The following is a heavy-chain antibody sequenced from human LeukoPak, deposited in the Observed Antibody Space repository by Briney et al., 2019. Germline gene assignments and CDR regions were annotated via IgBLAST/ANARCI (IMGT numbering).Heavy chain of an antibody. V-gene: IGHV1-69*10. D-gene: IGHD4-11*01. CDR2: IIPILGIA. CDR3: ARLQGNYVFYYYHYMDV. CDR1: GGTSSSYA. J-gene: IGHJ6*03. Sequence: GASVKVSCKASGGTSSSYAISWVRQAPGQGLEWMGGIIPILGIANYAQKFQGRVTITADKSTGTAYMELSSLRSEDTAVYYCARLQGNYVFYYYHYMDVWGKGTTVTVSS.